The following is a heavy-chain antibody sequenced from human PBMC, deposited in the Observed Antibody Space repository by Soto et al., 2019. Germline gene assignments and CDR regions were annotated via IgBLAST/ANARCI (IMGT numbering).Heavy chain of an antibody. V-gene: IGHV4-30-2*01. CDR2: IYHSGST. D-gene: IGHD1-26*01. CDR1: GGSISSGGYS. J-gene: IGHJ6*02. CDR3: ARGGSYLGIYYYYGMDV. Sequence: SETLSLTCAVSGGSISSGGYSWSWIRQPPGKGLEWIGYIYHSGSTYYNPSLKSRVTISVDRSKNQFSLKLGSVTAADTAVYYCARGGSYLGIYYYYGMDVWGQGTTVTVSS.